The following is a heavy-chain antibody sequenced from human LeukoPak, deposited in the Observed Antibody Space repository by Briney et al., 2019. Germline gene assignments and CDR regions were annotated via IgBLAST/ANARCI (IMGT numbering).Heavy chain of an antibody. CDR3: ARSRAFNSGAFDP. D-gene: IGHD1-26*01. Sequence: SETLSLTSTVSGASVSSASYWSWIRQPPGKGVEWIAHIYNGVNTNYNPSLKSRVTISVDTSKNQFSLRLNSVTAADTAVYYCARSRAFNSGAFDPWGQGSLVTVSS. CDR1: GASVSSASY. CDR2: IYNGVNT. V-gene: IGHV4-61*01. J-gene: IGHJ5*02.